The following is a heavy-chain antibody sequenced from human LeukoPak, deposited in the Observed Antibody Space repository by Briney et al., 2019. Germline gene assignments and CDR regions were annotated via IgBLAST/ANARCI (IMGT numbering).Heavy chain of an antibody. CDR2: IYYSGST. V-gene: IGHV4-39*01. CDR3: ARSGVYDYVWGSYRSHSYFDY. Sequence: PSETLSLTCTVSGGSISSSSYYWGWIRQPPGKGLEWIGSIYYSGSTYYNPSLKSRVTTSVDTSKNQFSLKLSSVTAADTAVYYCARSGVYDYVWGSYRSHSYFDYWGQGTLVTVSS. D-gene: IGHD3-16*02. CDR1: GGSISSSSYY. J-gene: IGHJ4*02.